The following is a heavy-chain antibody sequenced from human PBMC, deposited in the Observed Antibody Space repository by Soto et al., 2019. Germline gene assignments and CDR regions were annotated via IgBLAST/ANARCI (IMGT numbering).Heavy chain of an antibody. D-gene: IGHD1-26*01. CDR2: ISYDGSNK. CDR1: GFTFSSYA. J-gene: IGHJ4*02. Sequence: QVQLVESGGGVVQPGRSLRLSCAASGFTFSSYAMHWVRQAPGKGLEWVAVISYDGSNKYYADSVKGRFTISRDNSKNTLYLQMNSLRAEDTAVYYCARARGRSYYFDYWGQGTLVTVSS. V-gene: IGHV3-30-3*01. CDR3: ARARGRSYYFDY.